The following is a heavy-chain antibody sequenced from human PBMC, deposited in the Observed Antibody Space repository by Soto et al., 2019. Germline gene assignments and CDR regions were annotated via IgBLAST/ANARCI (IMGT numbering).Heavy chain of an antibody. CDR3: ARDPGLPGRYWYFDL. J-gene: IGHJ2*01. D-gene: IGHD3-9*01. V-gene: IGHV1-2*04. Sequence: QVVLVQSGAEVKKPGDSVKVSCKSSGYKFTDCYIHWVRQAPGQGPEWMGWVNPKRGDAVYAQKFQGWVTMPRDTATTTAYLEVNRLKPDDTAVYFCARDPGLPGRYWYFDLWGRGTLVTVSS. CDR1: GYKFTDCY. CDR2: VNPKRGDA.